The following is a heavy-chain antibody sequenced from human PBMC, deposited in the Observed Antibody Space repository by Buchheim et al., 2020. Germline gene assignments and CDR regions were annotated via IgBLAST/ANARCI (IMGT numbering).Heavy chain of an antibody. Sequence: QVQLLESGPGRVKPSETLSLTCTVSGGSIKRYYWSWIRQPPGKRPEWIGYIFYTGGTNYNPSLKSRVIISVDPPKNQFSLRLNSVTAADTAVYYCATFTYGLGHDFWGQGTL. J-gene: IGHJ4*02. CDR1: GGSIKRYY. CDR3: ATFTYGLGHDF. V-gene: IGHV4-59*01. CDR2: IFYTGGT. D-gene: IGHD2-8*01.